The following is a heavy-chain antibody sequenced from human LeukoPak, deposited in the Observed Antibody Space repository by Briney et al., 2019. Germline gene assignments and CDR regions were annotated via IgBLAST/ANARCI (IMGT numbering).Heavy chain of an antibody. CDR3: ARVPHDYSDYVAY. CDR1: GFSFDTYS. J-gene: IGHJ4*02. Sequence: GGTLRLSCAASGFSFDTYSMYWFRQAPGKGLEWVAYVKGRFTISRDNAQNSLFLQMSSLRAEDTAVYFCARVPHDYSDYVAYWGQGTLVTVSS. V-gene: IGHV3-48*04. D-gene: IGHD4-11*01.